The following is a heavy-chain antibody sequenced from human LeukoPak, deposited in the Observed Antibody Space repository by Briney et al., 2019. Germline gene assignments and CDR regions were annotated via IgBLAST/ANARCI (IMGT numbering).Heavy chain of an antibody. CDR2: INSDGSAT. J-gene: IGHJ6*02. V-gene: IGHV3-74*01. CDR1: GFTFSSYW. CDR3: TRDHGLDV. Sequence: PGGSLRLSCAASGFTFSSYWMSWVRQAQGKGLMWVSQINSDGSATSCADPVKGRCTISRDNAKNMLYLEMNSLRVEDTAVYFCTRDHGLDVWGQGTTVTVSS.